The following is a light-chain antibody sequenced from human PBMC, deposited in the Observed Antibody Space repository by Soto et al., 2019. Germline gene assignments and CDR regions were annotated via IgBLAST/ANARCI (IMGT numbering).Light chain of an antibody. V-gene: IGKV3-20*01. CDR1: QSVSSSY. J-gene: IGKJ1*01. CDR2: GAS. CDR3: QQYGSSPRT. Sequence: EIVLTQSPGTLSWSPGERATLSCRASQSVSSSYLAWYQQKPGQAPRLHIYGASTRATGIPDRFTGSGSGTDFTLTISRLEPEDFAVYYCQQYGSSPRTFGQGTTGDIK.